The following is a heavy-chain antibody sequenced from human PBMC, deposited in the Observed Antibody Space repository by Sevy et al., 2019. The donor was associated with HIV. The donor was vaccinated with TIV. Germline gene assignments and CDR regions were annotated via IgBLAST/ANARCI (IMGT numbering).Heavy chain of an antibody. CDR1: GGSISSYY. J-gene: IGHJ3*02. Sequence: SETLSLTCTVSGGSISSYYWSWIRQPPGRGLEWIGYIYYSGSTNYNPSLKSRVTISVDTSKNQFSLKLSSVTAADTAVYYCASLMRDYYDSSESAFDIWGQWTMVTVSS. V-gene: IGHV4-59*01. CDR3: ASLMRDYYDSSESAFDI. D-gene: IGHD3-22*01. CDR2: IYYSGST.